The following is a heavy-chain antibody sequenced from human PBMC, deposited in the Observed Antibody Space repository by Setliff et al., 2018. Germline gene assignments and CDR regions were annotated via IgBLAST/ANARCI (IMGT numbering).Heavy chain of an antibody. CDR3: ARVGTAGGYYFDF. J-gene: IGHJ4*02. Sequence: PRESLKISCKGSGYRFSSYWIGWVRQMPGKGLEWIGIIFPADSDTRYSPSFQGQVTISADKSISTAYVQWRSLKASDTAMYYCARVGTAGGYYFDFWGQGALVTVSS. V-gene: IGHV5-51*01. CDR2: IFPADSDT. D-gene: IGHD2-15*01. CDR1: GYRFSSYW.